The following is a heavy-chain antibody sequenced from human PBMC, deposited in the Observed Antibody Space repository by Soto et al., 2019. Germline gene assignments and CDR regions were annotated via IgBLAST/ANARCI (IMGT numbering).Heavy chain of an antibody. CDR3: ARLIAAAGPNWFDP. V-gene: IGHV4-39*01. D-gene: IGHD6-13*01. J-gene: IGHJ5*02. Sequence: PSETLSLTCTVSGGSISSSSYYWGWIRQPPGKGLEWIGSIYYSGSTYYNPSLKSRVTISVDTSKNQFSLKLSSVTAADTAVYYCARLIAAAGPNWFDPWGQRTLVTVSS. CDR1: GGSISSSSYY. CDR2: IYYSGST.